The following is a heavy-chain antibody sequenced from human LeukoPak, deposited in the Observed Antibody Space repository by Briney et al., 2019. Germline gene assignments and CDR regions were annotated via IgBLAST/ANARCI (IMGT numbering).Heavy chain of an antibody. CDR3: TRPIPSGSYPDAFDI. V-gene: IGHV3-73*01. J-gene: IGHJ3*02. D-gene: IGHD1-26*01. Sequence: GGSLRLSCTASGFTFGDYAMHWVRQASGKGLEWVGRIRSKANSYATAYAASVKGRFTISRDDSKNTAYLQMNSLKTEDTAVYYCTRPIPSGSYPDAFDIWGQGTMVTVSS. CDR2: IRSKANSYAT. CDR1: GFTFGDYA.